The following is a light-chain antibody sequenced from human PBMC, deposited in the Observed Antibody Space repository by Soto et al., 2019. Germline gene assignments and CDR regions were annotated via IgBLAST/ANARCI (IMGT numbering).Light chain of an antibody. CDR2: GXY. V-gene: IGKV3-20*01. CDR1: QSVSASQ. J-gene: IGKJ3*01. Sequence: ETVLTQSPGALSLSPGERATLSCRASQSVSASQLAWYQQKPGQAPRXXXXGXYSRATGIPDRFRGSGSGTDFTLTISRLEPEDFAVYYCQQYGTSLFSFGPGTKVDIK. CDR3: QQYGTSLFS.